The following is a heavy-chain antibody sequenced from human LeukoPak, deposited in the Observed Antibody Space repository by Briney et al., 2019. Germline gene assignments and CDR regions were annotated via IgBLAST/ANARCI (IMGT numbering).Heavy chain of an antibody. V-gene: IGHV3-23*01. D-gene: IGHD3-10*01. Sequence: GGSQRLSCAASGFTFSSYAMSWVRQAPGKGLECVSGISGSAATIYYADSAKGRFTISRDNSKNRLYLQMNSLRVDDTAVYYCAKSVGIIRRGAFDIWGQGTMVTVSS. J-gene: IGHJ3*02. CDR3: AKSVGIIRRGAFDI. CDR2: ISGSAATI. CDR1: GFTFSSYA.